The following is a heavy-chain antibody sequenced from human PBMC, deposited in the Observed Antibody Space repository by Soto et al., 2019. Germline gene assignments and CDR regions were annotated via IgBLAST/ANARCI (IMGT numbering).Heavy chain of an antibody. CDR3: ARVGSDYDILTSYYEVGHVDY. V-gene: IGHV1-18*01. CDR1: GYTFTSYG. Sequence: QVQLVQSGAEVKKPGASVKVSCKASGYTFTSYGISWVRQAPGQGLEWMGWISAYNGNTNYAQKLQGRVTMTTDTYTSTAYMELRSLRSDDTAVYYCARVGSDYDILTSYYEVGHVDYWGQGTLVTVSS. D-gene: IGHD3-9*01. J-gene: IGHJ4*02. CDR2: ISAYNGNT.